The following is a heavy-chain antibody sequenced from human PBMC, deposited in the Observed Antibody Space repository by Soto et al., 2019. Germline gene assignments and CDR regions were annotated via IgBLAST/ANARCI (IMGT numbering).Heavy chain of an antibody. J-gene: IGHJ6*03. CDR2: IYYSGST. CDR1: GGSISSGGYY. Sequence: LSLTCTVSGGSISSGGYYWSWIRHHPGKVLEWIGYIYYSGSTYYNPSLKSRVTISVDTSKNQFSLKLSSVTAADTAVYYCARGPVGPTTSYYYVDVWGKGTTVTVSS. CDR3: ARGPVGPTTSYYYVDV. V-gene: IGHV4-31*03.